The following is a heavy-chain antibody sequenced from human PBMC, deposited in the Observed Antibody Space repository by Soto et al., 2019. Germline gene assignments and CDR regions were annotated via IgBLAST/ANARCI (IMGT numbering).Heavy chain of an antibody. CDR1: GFIFDDYA. CDR2: ISWNSGKT. CDR3: AREKAVAGTIFDY. J-gene: IGHJ4*02. Sequence: GGSLRLSCAISGFIFDDYAMHWVRQAPGKGLEWVSGISWNSGKTGYADSVKGRFTISRDNAKNTLYLQMDSLRVEDTAVYYCAREKAVAGTIFDYWGQGALVTVSS. V-gene: IGHV3-9*01. D-gene: IGHD6-19*01.